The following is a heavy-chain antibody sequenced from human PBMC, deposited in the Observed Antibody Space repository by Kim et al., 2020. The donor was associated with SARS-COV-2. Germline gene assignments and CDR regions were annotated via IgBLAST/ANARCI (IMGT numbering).Heavy chain of an antibody. CDR3: ARDSSYSSGWYYYYFGMDV. J-gene: IGHJ6*02. V-gene: IGHV4-59*01. CDR1: GGSISSYY. D-gene: IGHD6-19*01. CDR2: IYYSGST. Sequence: SETLSLTCTVSGGSISSYYWSWIRQPPGKGLEWIGYIYYSGSTNYNPSLKSRVTISVDTSKNQFSLKLSSVTAADTAVYYCARDSSYSSGWYYYYFGMDVWRQGTKVTVSS.